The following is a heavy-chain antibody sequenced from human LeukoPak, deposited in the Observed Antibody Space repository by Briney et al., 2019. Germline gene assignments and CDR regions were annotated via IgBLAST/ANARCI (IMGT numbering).Heavy chain of an antibody. CDR3: ARFGGYCSSTSCYADSFDY. CDR1: GFTFSSYW. CDR2: IKQDGSER. Sequence: GGSLRLSCAASGFTFSSYWMSWVRQAPGKGLEWVANIKQDGSERYYVDSVKGRFTISRDNAKNSLYLRMNSLRAEDTAVYYCARFGGYCSSTSCYADSFDYWGQGTLVTVSS. J-gene: IGHJ4*02. V-gene: IGHV3-7*03. D-gene: IGHD2-2*01.